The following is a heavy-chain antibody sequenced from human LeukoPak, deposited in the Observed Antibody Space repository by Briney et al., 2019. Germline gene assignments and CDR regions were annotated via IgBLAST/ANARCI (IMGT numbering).Heavy chain of an antibody. J-gene: IGHJ5*02. CDR3: ARVPYYYDSSGYYEIGSA. CDR1: GGTFSSYI. V-gene: IGHV1-69*02. CDR2: IIPILGIA. D-gene: IGHD3-22*01. Sequence: ASVKVSCKASGGTFSSYIISWVRQAPGQGLEWMGRIIPILGIANYAQKFQGRVTITADKSTSTAYMELSSLRSEDTAVYYCARVPYYYDSSGYYEIGSAWGQGTLVTVSS.